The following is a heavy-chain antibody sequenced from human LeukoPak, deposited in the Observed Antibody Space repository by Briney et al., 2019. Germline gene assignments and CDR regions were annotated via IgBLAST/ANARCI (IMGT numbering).Heavy chain of an antibody. Sequence: SETLSLTCTVSGDSISSYYWSWIRQSPGKGLEWIGYIYYSGSTNYNPSLKSRVTMSVDTAKNQFSLKLSSVTAADTAVYYCARSAPYYDFWSGYSPFDYWGQGTLVTVSS. CDR1: GDSISSYY. CDR2: IYYSGST. V-gene: IGHV4-59*12. D-gene: IGHD3-3*01. J-gene: IGHJ4*02. CDR3: ARSAPYYDFWSGYSPFDY.